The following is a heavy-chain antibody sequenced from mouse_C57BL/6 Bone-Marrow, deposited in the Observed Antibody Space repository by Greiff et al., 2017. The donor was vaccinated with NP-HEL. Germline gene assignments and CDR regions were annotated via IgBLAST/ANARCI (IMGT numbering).Heavy chain of an antibody. V-gene: IGHV1-26*01. D-gene: IGHD2-4*01. J-gene: IGHJ3*01. CDR1: GYTFTDYY. CDR2: INPNNGGT. Sequence: VQLQQSGPELVKPGASVKISCKASGYTFTDYYMNWVKQSPGKSLEWIGDINPNNGGTSYNQKFKGKATLTVDKSSSTAYMELRSLTSEDSAVYYCARLGDYTWFACWGKGTLVTVSA. CDR3: ARLGDYTWFAC.